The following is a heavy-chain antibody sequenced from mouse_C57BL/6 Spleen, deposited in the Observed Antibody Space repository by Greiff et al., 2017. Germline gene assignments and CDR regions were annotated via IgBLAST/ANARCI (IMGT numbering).Heavy chain of an antibody. J-gene: IGHJ4*01. CDR1: GYTFTSYW. V-gene: IGHV1-69*01. Sequence: QVHVKQSGAELVVPGASVKLTCKASGYTFTSYWMHWVKQRPGQGLEWNGEIDPSDSYTNYNQKFKGKSTLTVDKSYSTTYIQLSSLTSEDSAVYYCARYYGSSRGAMDYWGQGTSVTVSS. CDR3: ARYYGSSRGAMDY. CDR2: IDPSDSYT. D-gene: IGHD1-1*01.